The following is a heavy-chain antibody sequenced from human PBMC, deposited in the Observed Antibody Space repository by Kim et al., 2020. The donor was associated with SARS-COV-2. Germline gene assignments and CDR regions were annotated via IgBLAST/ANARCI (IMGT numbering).Heavy chain of an antibody. J-gene: IGHJ3*02. V-gene: IGHV3-30*03. CDR1: GFTFSSYG. CDR3: ARGAVAGDDAFDI. CDR2: ISYDGSNK. Sequence: GGSLRLSCAASGFTFSSYGMHWVRQAPGKGLEWVAVISYDGSNKYYADSVKGRFTISRDNSKNTLYLQMNSLRAEDTAVYYCARGAVAGDDAFDIWGQAT. D-gene: IGHD6-19*01.